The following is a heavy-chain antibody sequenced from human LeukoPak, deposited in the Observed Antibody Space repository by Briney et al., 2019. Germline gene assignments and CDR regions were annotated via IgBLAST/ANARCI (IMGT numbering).Heavy chain of an antibody. D-gene: IGHD2-2*02. J-gene: IGHJ6*02. CDR1: GGTFSSYA. CDR3: ARSGVSCSSTSCYRWYYYYGMDV. Sequence: SVKVSCKASGGTFSSYAISWVRQAPGQGLEWMGGIIPIFGTANYAQKFQGRVTITADESTSTAYMELSSLRSEDTAVYYCARSGVSCSSTSCYRWYYYYGMDVRGQGTTVTVSS. CDR2: IIPIFGTA. V-gene: IGHV1-69*01.